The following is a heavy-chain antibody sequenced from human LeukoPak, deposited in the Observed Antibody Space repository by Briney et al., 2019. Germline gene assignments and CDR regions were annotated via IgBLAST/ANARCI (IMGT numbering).Heavy chain of an antibody. CDR1: GFTFSSYG. J-gene: IGHJ4*02. CDR3: ARDLGYLDY. V-gene: IGHV3-33*08. CDR2: IWYDGSNK. D-gene: IGHD2-2*01. Sequence: GGSLRLSCAASGFTFSSYGMHWVRQAPGKGLEWVAVIWYDGSNKYYADSMKGRFTISRDNSKNTLYLQMNSLRAEDTAVYYCARDLGYLDYWGRGTLVTVSS.